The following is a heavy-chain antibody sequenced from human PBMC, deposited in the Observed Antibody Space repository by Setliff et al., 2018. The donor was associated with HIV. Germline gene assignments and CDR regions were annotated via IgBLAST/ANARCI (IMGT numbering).Heavy chain of an antibody. Sequence: GGSLRLSCAASGFTFSNYWMSWVRQAPGKGLEWVANIKQDGSEKYYVDSVKGRFTISRDNAKKSLYLQMNSLRAEDTALYYCATDSSGYYLGGFDYWGQGTLVTVSS. CDR3: ATDSSGYYLGGFDY. CDR1: GFTFSNYW. V-gene: IGHV3-7*03. D-gene: IGHD3-22*01. J-gene: IGHJ4*02. CDR2: IKQDGSEK.